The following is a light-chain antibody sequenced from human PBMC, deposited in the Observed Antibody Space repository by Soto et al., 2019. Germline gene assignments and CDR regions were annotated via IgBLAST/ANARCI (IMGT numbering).Light chain of an antibody. J-gene: IGKJ5*01. CDR3: QQRSNWPLT. Sequence: EIVLTQSPATLSLSPGERATLSCRASQSVSSYLACYQQKPGQAPRLLIYDASNRATGIPARFSGSGSGTDFTLTISSLEPEDFPVYYCQQRSNWPLTFSQGTRLEIK. CDR2: DAS. V-gene: IGKV3-11*01. CDR1: QSVSSY.